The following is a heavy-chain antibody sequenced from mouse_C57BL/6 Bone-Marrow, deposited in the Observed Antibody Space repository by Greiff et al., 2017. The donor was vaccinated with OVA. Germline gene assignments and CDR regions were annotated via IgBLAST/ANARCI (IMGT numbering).Heavy chain of an antibody. J-gene: IGHJ2*01. CDR3: ARDGTTVVAHDY. D-gene: IGHD1-1*01. Sequence: VQLVESGAELVRPGTSVKVSCKASGYAFTNYLIEWVKQRPGQGLEWIGVINPGSGGTNYNEKFKGKATLTADKSSSTAYMQLSSLTSEDSAVYFCARDGTTVVAHDYWGQGTTLTVSS. CDR1: GYAFTNYL. CDR2: INPGSGGT. V-gene: IGHV1-54*01.